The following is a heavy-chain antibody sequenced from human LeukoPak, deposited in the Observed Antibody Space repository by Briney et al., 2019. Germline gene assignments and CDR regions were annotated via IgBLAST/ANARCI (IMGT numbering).Heavy chain of an antibody. CDR1: GFTFDDYA. CDR3: AKDYYDSSGYYV. CDR2: ISGSGGST. Sequence: GGSLRLSCAASGFTFDDYAMSWVRQAPGKGLEWVSAISGSGGSTYYADSVKGRFTISRDNSKNTLYLQMNSLRAEDTAVYYCAKDYYDSSGYYVWGQGTTVTVSS. J-gene: IGHJ6*02. D-gene: IGHD3-22*01. V-gene: IGHV3-23*01.